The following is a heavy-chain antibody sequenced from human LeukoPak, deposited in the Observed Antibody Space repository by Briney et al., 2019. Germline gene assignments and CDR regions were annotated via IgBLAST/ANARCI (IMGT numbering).Heavy chain of an antibody. D-gene: IGHD2-21*01. Sequence: GGSLRLSCAASGFTFSSYTINWVRQAPGKGLEWVSGITGSGGGTYYADSVKGRFTISRDNSKKTLYLQMNSLRAEDTAVYYCAKGKVNHDGALDAWGQGTLVTVSS. V-gene: IGHV3-23*01. J-gene: IGHJ3*01. CDR1: GFTFSSYT. CDR2: ITGSGGGT. CDR3: AKGKVNHDGALDA.